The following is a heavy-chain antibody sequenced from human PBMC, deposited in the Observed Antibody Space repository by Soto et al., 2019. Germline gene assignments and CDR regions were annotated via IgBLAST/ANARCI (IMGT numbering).Heavy chain of an antibody. Sequence: ASVKVSCKASGYTFTGYYMHWVRQAPGQGLERKGWINPNSGGTNYAQKFQGWVTMTRDTSISTAYMELSRLRSDDTAVYYCARESSLNCSSTSCYPSYFDYWGQGTLVTVSS. CDR1: GYTFTGYY. CDR3: ARESSLNCSSTSCYPSYFDY. D-gene: IGHD2-2*01. J-gene: IGHJ4*02. CDR2: INPNSGGT. V-gene: IGHV1-2*04.